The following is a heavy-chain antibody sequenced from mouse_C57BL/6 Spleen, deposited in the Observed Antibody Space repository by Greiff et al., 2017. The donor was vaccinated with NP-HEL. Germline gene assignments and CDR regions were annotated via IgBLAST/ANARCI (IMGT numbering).Heavy chain of an antibody. CDR3: TRTTLVATGSYYFDY. CDR2: IDPETGGT. V-gene: IGHV1-15*01. Sequence: VQLQQSGAELVRPGASVTLSCKASGYTFTDYEMHWVKQTPVHGLEWIGAIDPETGGTADNQKFKGKAILTADKSSSTAYMELISLTSEDYAVYYFTRTTLVATGSYYFDYWGQGTTLTVSS. J-gene: IGHJ2*01. D-gene: IGHD1-1*01. CDR1: GYTFTDYE.